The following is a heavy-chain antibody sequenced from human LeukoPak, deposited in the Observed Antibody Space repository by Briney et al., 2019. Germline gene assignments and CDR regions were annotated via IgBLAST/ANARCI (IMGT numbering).Heavy chain of an antibody. CDR2: IYYSRST. CDR3: ARGARAGYNLEPFDY. Sequence: PSQTLSLTCTVSGGSISSGDYYWSWIRQPPGKGLELIGYIYYSRSTYYNPSLKSRVTISVDTSKNQFSLKLSSVTAADTAVYYCARGARAGYNLEPFDYWGQGTLVTVSS. J-gene: IGHJ4*02. V-gene: IGHV4-30-4*01. D-gene: IGHD5-24*01. CDR1: GGSISSGDYY.